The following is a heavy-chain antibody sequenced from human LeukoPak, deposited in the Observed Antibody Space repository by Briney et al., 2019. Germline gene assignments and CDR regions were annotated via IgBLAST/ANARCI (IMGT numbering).Heavy chain of an antibody. CDR3: ARRGSSSVPFDY. Sequence: GGSLRLSCAASGFTVSSNYMSWVRQAPGKGLEWVSVIYSGGSTYYADSVKGRFTISRDNSKNTLYLQMNSLRAGDAAVYYCARRGSSSVPFDYWGQGTLVTVSS. D-gene: IGHD6-13*01. J-gene: IGHJ4*02. CDR1: GFTVSSNY. CDR2: IYSGGST. V-gene: IGHV3-66*04.